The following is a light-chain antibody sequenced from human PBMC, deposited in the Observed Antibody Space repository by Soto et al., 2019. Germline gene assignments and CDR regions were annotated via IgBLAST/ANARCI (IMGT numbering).Light chain of an antibody. CDR2: GAS. CDR3: QQYGRSPPFT. CDR1: QSVSSTY. V-gene: IGKV3-20*01. J-gene: IGKJ2*01. Sequence: EIVLTQSPGTLSLSPGERATLSCRASQSVSSTYIAWYQQNPGRAPRLLIYGASSRATGIPDRFSGSGSGTYFTLIISRLEPEDFTVYFCQQYGRSPPFTFGHGTKVEIK.